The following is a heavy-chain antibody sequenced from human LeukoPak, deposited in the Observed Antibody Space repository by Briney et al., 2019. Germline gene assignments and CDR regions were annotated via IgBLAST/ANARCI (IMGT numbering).Heavy chain of an antibody. Sequence: SDTLSLTCTVSGGSISSYYWSWIRQPPGKGLEWIGYIYYSGSTNYNPSLKSRVTISVDTSKNQFSLKLSSVTAADTAVYYCARFYYDILTGYSPFDYWGQGTLVTVSS. CDR3: ARFYYDILTGYSPFDY. V-gene: IGHV4-59*07. CDR1: GGSISSYY. J-gene: IGHJ4*02. CDR2: IYYSGST. D-gene: IGHD3-9*01.